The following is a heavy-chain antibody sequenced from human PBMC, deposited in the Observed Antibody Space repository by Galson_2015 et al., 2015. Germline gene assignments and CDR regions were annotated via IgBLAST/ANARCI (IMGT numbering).Heavy chain of an antibody. D-gene: IGHD3-9*01. CDR3: AKDVLGVYDILTGGNWSDP. V-gene: IGHV3-23*01. Sequence: SLRLSCAASGFTFSSYAMSWVRQAPGKGLEWVSAISGSGGSTYYADSVKGRFTISRDNSKNTLYLQMNSLRAEDTAVYYCAKDVLGVYDILTGGNWSDPWGQGTLVTVSS. CDR2: ISGSGGST. CDR1: GFTFSSYA. J-gene: IGHJ5*02.